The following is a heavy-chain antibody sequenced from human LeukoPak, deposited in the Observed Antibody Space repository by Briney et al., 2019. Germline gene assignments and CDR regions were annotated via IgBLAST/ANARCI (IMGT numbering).Heavy chain of an antibody. J-gene: IGHJ4*02. D-gene: IGHD3-22*01. Sequence: ASVKVSCKASGGTFSSYAISWVRPAPGQGLEWIGRLIPIFGTANYAQKFQGRVTITTDECTSTAYMELSSLRSEDTAVYYCARATVYDSSGYNFDYWGQGSLVTVSS. CDR2: LIPIFGTA. V-gene: IGHV1-69*05. CDR3: ARATVYDSSGYNFDY. CDR1: GGTFSSYA.